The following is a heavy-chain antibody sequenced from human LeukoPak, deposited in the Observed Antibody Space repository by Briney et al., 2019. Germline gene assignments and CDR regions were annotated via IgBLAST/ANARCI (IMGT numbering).Heavy chain of an antibody. CDR1: GGSISSSNW. V-gene: IGHV4-4*02. J-gene: IGHJ4*02. CDR3: ARAYSSGWYPLH. CDR2: IYHSGST. Sequence: PSGTLSLTCAVSGGSISSSNWWSWVRQPPGKGLEWIGEIYHSGSTNYNPSLKSRVTISVDTSKNQFSLKLSSVTAADTAVYYCARAYSSGWYPLHWGQGTLVTVSS. D-gene: IGHD6-19*01.